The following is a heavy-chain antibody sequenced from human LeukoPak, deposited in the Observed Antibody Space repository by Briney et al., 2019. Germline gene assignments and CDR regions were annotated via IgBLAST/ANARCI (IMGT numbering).Heavy chain of an antibody. CDR1: GGTFSSYA. Sequence: ASVKGSCKASGGTFSSYAISWVRQAPGQGLEWMGGIIPIFGTANYAQKFQGRVTITTDESTSTAYMELSSLRSEDTAVYYCARDYYGSGSYLTLGFDYWGQGTLVTVSS. CDR2: IIPIFGTA. D-gene: IGHD3-10*01. V-gene: IGHV1-69*05. CDR3: ARDYYGSGSYLTLGFDY. J-gene: IGHJ4*02.